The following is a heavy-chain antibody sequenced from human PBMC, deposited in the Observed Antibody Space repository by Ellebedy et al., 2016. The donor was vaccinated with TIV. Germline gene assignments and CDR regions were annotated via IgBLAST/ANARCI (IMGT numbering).Heavy chain of an antibody. Sequence: PGGSLRLSCVASGFTFSNSNMNWVRQSPGTRLGWASSIRSTGSDKYYAESVKGRFTISRANAQNTLFLQMNSLRVEDTAVYYCARGWSTPDSWGQGTLVIVSS. CDR3: ARGWSTPDS. CDR1: GFTFSNSN. CDR2: IRSTGSDK. V-gene: IGHV3-21*06. D-gene: IGHD2-15*01. J-gene: IGHJ4*02.